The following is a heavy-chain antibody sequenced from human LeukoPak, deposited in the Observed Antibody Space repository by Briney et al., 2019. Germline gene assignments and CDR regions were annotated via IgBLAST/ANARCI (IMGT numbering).Heavy chain of an antibody. V-gene: IGHV3-9*01. Sequence: GGSLRLSCAASGFTFDDYAMHWVRQAPGKGLEWVSGISWNSGSIGYADSVKGRFTISRDNAKNSLYLQMNSPRAEDTALYYCAKDFGWGNWFDPWGQGTLVTVSS. CDR3: AKDFGWGNWFDP. J-gene: IGHJ5*02. CDR2: ISWNSGSI. CDR1: GFTFDDYA. D-gene: IGHD6-19*01.